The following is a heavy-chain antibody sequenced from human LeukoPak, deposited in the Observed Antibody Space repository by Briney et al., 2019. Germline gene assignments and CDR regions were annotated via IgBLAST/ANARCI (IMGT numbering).Heavy chain of an antibody. J-gene: IGHJ4*02. CDR3: ARRGYHDSSGYDY. CDR2: ISGSSSDI. D-gene: IGHD3-22*01. V-gene: IGHV3-21*06. CDR1: GFTFSSYA. Sequence: PGGSLRLSCAASGFTFSSYAMNWVRQARGKGLEWVSSISGSSSDIYYADSVKGRFTISRDNAKNSVFLQMNNLGAEDTAIYYCARRGYHDSSGYDYWGQGTLVTVSS.